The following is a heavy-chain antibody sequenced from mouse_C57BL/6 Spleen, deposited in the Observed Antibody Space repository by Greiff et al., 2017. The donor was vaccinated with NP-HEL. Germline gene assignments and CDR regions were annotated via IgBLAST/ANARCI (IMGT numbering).Heavy chain of an antibody. Sequence: EVQGVESGGGLVKPGGSLKLSCAASGFTFSSYAMSWVRQTPEKRLEWVATISDGGSYTYYPDNVKGRFTISRANAKNNLYLQMSHLKSEDTAMYYSEREVRYYVDYWGQGTTLTVSS. CDR2: ISDGGSYT. CDR3: EREVRYYVDY. J-gene: IGHJ2*01. V-gene: IGHV5-4*01. CDR1: GFTFSSYA.